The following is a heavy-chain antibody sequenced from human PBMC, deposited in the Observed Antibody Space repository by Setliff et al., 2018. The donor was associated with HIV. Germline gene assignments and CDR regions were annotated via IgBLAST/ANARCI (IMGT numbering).Heavy chain of an antibody. D-gene: IGHD3-10*01. J-gene: IGHJ4*02. V-gene: IGHV5-51*01. Sequence: GESLKISCKASGYSFMSYWIGWVRQMPGKGLEWMGIIYPGDSDTKYSPSFQGQVTISADKSITTAYLQWSSLKASDTSMYYCAIRLYYYGSGSYYFDYWGQGTLVTVSS. CDR1: GYSFMSYW. CDR3: AIRLYYYGSGSYYFDY. CDR2: IYPGDSDT.